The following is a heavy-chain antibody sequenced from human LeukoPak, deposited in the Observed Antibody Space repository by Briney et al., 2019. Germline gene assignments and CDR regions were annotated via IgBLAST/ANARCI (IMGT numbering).Heavy chain of an antibody. CDR1: GFTLSNYS. CDR2: ISSSSSYI. V-gene: IGHV3-21*01. D-gene: IGHD4-17*01. J-gene: IGHJ4*02. Sequence: TGGSLRLSCAASGFTLSNYSMNWVRQAPGKGLGWVAFISSSSSYIFYADSLKGRFTISRDNAKNSLYLQMNSLRADDTAVYYCARDLAYGDDGLWGQGTLVTVSS. CDR3: ARDLAYGDDGL.